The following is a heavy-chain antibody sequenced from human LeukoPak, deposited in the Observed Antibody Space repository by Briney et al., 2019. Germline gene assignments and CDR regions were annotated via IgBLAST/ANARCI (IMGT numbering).Heavy chain of an antibody. Sequence: ASVKVSCKASGYTFTSYGISWVRQAPGQGLEWMGWISAYNGNTNYAQKLQGRVTMTTDTSTSTAYMELRSLRSDDTAVYYCARDKVGGGWYVPAYWFDPWGQGTLVTVSS. J-gene: IGHJ5*02. CDR2: ISAYNGNT. CDR1: GYTFTSYG. V-gene: IGHV1-18*01. CDR3: ARDKVGGGWYVPAYWFDP. D-gene: IGHD6-19*01.